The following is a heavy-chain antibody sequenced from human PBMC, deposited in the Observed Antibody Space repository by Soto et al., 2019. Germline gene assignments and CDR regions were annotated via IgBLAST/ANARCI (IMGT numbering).Heavy chain of an antibody. CDR2: IIPILGIA. J-gene: IGHJ6*02. D-gene: IGHD3-22*01. CDR1: GYTFTSYG. V-gene: IGHV1-69*04. CDR3: ASPRYYYDSSGIPDV. Sequence: SVKVSCKASGYTFTSYGISWVRQAPGQGLEWMGRIIPILGIANYAQKFQGRVTITADKSTSTAYMELSSLRSEDTAVYYCASPRYYYDSSGIPDVWGQGTKVTVSS.